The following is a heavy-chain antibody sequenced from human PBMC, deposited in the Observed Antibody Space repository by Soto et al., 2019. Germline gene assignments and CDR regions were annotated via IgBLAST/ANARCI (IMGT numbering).Heavy chain of an antibody. Sequence: QVQLVQSGAEVKKPGSSVKVSCKASGGTFSSYAISWVRQAPGQGLEWMGGIIPILGTANYAQKFQGRVTITADESTSRDYMELSSLRSEDTAVYYCARDRNNLVPAAGWFDPWGQGGLVTVSS. V-gene: IGHV1-69*11. D-gene: IGHD2-2*01. CDR1: GGTFSSYA. J-gene: IGHJ5*02. CDR3: ARDRNNLVPAAGWFDP. CDR2: IIPILGTA.